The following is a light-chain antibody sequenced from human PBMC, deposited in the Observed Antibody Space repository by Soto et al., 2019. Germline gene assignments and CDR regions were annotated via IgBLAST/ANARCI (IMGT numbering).Light chain of an antibody. J-gene: IGKJ5*01. CDR1: QSISSY. Sequence: DIQMTQSPSSLSASIGDRVTITCRASQSISSYLNWYQQKPGEAPKLLIYAASSLQSGVPSRFSGSGSGTDYTLTISSLQPEDFATYYCQQSFTTLITFDQGTRLDIK. CDR2: AAS. V-gene: IGKV1-39*01. CDR3: QQSFTTLIT.